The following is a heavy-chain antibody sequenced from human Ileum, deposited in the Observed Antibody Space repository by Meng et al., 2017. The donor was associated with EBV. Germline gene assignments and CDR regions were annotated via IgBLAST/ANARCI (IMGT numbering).Heavy chain of an antibody. CDR3: ARESYSDSSGYYSLDY. V-gene: IGHV4-4*02. CDR1: GDSISSSNW. Sequence: QVQLQESGPGLVKPSGTLALTCAVSGDSISSSNWWSWVRQAPGKGLEWIGEIHHTESTNYNPSLKSRVTISVDKSKNQFSLKLSSVTAADTAVYYCARESYSDSSGYYSLDYWGQGSLVTVSS. D-gene: IGHD3-22*01. CDR2: IHHTEST. J-gene: IGHJ4*02.